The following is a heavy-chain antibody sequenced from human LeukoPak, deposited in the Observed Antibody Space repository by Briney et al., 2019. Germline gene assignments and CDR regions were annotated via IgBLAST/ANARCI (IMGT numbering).Heavy chain of an antibody. CDR3: ASSRRLVGANDNWFDP. D-gene: IGHD1-26*01. CDR2: INPNSGGT. V-gene: IGHV1-2*02. CDR1: GYTFTGYY. J-gene: IGHJ5*02. Sequence: GASVKVSCKASGYTFTGYYMHWVRQAPGQGLEWMGWINPNSGGTNYAQKFQGRVTMTRDTSISTAYMELSRLRSDDTAVYYCASSRRLVGANDNWFDPWGQGTLVTVSS.